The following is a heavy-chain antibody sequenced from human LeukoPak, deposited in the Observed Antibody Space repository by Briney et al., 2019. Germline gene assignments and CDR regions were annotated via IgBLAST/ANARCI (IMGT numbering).Heavy chain of an antibody. CDR2: IYSGGST. CDR1: GFTVSSNY. Sequence: GGSLRLSCAASGFTVSSNYMSWVRQAPGKGLEWVSVIYSGGSTYYADSVKGRFTISRDNSKNTLYLQMNSLRAEDTAVYYCARDGRYCSGGSCDYWGQGTLVTVSS. J-gene: IGHJ4*02. V-gene: IGHV3-66*01. CDR3: ARDGRYCSGGSCDY. D-gene: IGHD2-15*01.